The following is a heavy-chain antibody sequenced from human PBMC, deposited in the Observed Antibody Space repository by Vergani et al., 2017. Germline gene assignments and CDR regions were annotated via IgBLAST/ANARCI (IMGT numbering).Heavy chain of an antibody. CDR3: AKDHHATSYYYYMDV. CDR1: GFTFSSYG. CDR2: ISYDGSNK. V-gene: IGHV3-30*18. J-gene: IGHJ6*03. Sequence: QVQLVESGGGVVQPGRSLRLSCAASGFTFSSYGMHWVRQAPGKGLEWVAVISYDGSNKYYADSVKGRFTISRDNSKNTLYLQMNSLRAEDTAMYYCAKDHHATSYYYYMDVWGKGTTVTVSS.